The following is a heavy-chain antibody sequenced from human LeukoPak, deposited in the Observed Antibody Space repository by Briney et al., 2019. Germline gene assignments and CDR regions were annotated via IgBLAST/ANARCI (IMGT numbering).Heavy chain of an antibody. V-gene: IGHV4-34*01. J-gene: IGHJ5*02. Sequence: SETLSLTCAVFGGSFSNYYWSWVRQPPGKGLEWIGEINHSGSTKYNPSLKSRVTISVDTSKNQVSLKPTSVAAADTAIYYCSCSGGSCYSRDDPVPWGQGTLVTVSS. CDR1: GGSFSNYY. CDR3: SCSGGSCYSRDDPVP. CDR2: INHSGST. D-gene: IGHD2-15*01.